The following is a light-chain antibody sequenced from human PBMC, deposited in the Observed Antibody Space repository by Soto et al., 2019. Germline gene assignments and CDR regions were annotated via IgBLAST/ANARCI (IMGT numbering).Light chain of an antibody. CDR1: QDISTW. Sequence: DIQMTQSPSSVSASVGDRVTITCRASQDISTWLAWYQQIPGKAPKLLIFAASTLQNRVPSRFSGSGSGTDFTLTISGLRPEDFASYYCQQASVLPFTFGPGTKVDIK. CDR3: QQASVLPFT. J-gene: IGKJ3*01. CDR2: AAS. V-gene: IGKV1-12*01.